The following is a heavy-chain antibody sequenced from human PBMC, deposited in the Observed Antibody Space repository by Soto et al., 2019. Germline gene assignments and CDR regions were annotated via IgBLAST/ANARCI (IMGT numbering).Heavy chain of an antibody. V-gene: IGHV2-26*01. CDR2: IFSNDEK. CDR3: ARIRIACSATGPSGYFDL. CDR1: GFSLSNSTLG. D-gene: IGHD2-15*01. J-gene: IGHJ2*01. Sequence: QVTLKESGPVLVKPTETLTLTCTVSGFSLSNSTLGVSWIRQPPGKALEWLAHIFSNDEKSYITSLNSRITISKDTSKSQVVLTMTNMDPVDTATYYCARIRIACSATGPSGYFDLWGRGTLVTVSS.